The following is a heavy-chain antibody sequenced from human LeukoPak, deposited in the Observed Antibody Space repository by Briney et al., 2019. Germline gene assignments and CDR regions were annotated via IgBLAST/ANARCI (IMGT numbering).Heavy chain of an antibody. J-gene: IGHJ4*02. CDR3: ERAVAGTTETDDY. CDR1: GYTFTGYY. Sequence: ASVKVSCKASGYTFTGYYMHWVRQAPGQGLEWMGWINPNSGGTNYAQKFQGRVTMTRDTSISTAYMELSRLRSDDTAVYYCERAVAGTTETDDYWGQETLVTVSS. CDR2: INPNSGGT. V-gene: IGHV1-2*02. D-gene: IGHD6-19*01.